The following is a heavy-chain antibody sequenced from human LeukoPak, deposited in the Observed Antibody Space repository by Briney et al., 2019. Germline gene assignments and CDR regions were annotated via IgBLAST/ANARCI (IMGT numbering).Heavy chain of an antibody. D-gene: IGHD7-27*01. CDR2: IRYDGDKR. V-gene: IGHV3-30*02. Sequence: GGSLRLSCAASGLSFSSYGTHWVRQAPGKGLEWVTFIRYDGDKRHYVDSVKGRFTVSRDNSRNTLYLQMNSLRVEDTAVYFCASTVLGRADWLDPWGQGTLVTVSS. J-gene: IGHJ5*02. CDR1: GLSFSSYG. CDR3: ASTVLGRADWLDP.